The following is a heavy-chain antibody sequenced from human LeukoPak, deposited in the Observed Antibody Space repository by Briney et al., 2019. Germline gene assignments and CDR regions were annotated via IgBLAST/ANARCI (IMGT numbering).Heavy chain of an antibody. CDR2: INPSGDST. CDR3: ARVDTAMGPDY. J-gene: IGHJ4*02. V-gene: IGHV1-46*01. CDR1: GYTFTSHY. D-gene: IGHD5-18*01. Sequence: GASVKVSCKASGYTFTSHYMHWVRQAPGQGLEWMGIINPSGDSTSFAQKFQGRVTMTRDTSTSTLYMELSSLRSEDTAVYYCARVDTAMGPDYWGQGTLVTVSS.